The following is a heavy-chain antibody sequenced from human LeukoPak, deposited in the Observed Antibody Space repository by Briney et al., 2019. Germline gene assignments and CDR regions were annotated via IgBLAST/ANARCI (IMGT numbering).Heavy chain of an antibody. Sequence: GGSLRLSCAASGFTFSSYAMHWVRQAPGKGLEWVAVISYDGSNKYYVDSVKGRFTISRDNSKNTLYLQMNSLRAEDTAVYYCAKGNSIYSGSYLLYFDYWGQGTLVTVSS. J-gene: IGHJ4*02. CDR1: GFTFSSYA. D-gene: IGHD1-26*01. CDR3: AKGNSIYSGSYLLYFDY. V-gene: IGHV3-30-3*01. CDR2: ISYDGSNK.